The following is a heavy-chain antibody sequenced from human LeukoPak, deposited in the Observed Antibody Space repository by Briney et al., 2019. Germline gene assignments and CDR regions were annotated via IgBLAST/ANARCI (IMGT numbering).Heavy chain of an antibody. J-gene: IGHJ3*02. D-gene: IGHD1-1*01. CDR2: IIPIFGTA. CDR1: GGTFSSYA. V-gene: IGHV1-69*05. Sequence: SVKVSCKASGGTFSSYAISWVRQAPGQGLEWMGGIIPIFGTANYAQKFQGRVTITTDESTSIAYMELSSLRSEDTAVYYCARGATTLDAFDIWGQGTMVTVSS. CDR3: ARGATTLDAFDI.